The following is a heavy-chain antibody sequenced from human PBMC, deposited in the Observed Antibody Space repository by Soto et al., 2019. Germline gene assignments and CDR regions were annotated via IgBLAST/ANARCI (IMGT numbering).Heavy chain of an antibody. V-gene: IGHV1-18*01. Sequence: GASVKVSCKTSGYTCTGYGLAWLRQAPVQRPEWMGWVSTSDDRTNYARKFQGRVPMTTDRSTTTTSMELRSLGTDDTAVYYCARELNTESSAYYSFAFWGQGTLVTVSS. CDR1: GYTCTGYG. CDR2: VSTSDDRT. J-gene: IGHJ4*02. CDR3: ARELNTESSAYYSFAF. D-gene: IGHD3-22*01.